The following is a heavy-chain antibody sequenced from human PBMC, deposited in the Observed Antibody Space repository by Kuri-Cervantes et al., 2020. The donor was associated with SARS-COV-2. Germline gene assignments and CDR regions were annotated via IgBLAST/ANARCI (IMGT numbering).Heavy chain of an antibody. CDR1: GYSISSGYY. V-gene: IGHV4-38-2*02. D-gene: IGHD7-27*01. CDR2: IYHSGST. Sequence: SQTLSLTCAVSGYSISSGYYWGWIRQPPGKGLEWIGSIYHSGSTYYNPSLKGRVTISVDTFKNQFSLKLSSVTAADTAVYYCARDWGELGKDYWGQGTLVTVSS. J-gene: IGHJ4*02. CDR3: ARDWGELGKDY.